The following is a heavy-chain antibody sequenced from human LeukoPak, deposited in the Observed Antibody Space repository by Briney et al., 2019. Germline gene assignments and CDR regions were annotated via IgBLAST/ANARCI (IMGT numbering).Heavy chain of an antibody. Sequence: GGSLRLSCAASGFTFSSYAMHWVRQAPGKGLEWVAVISYDGSNKYYADSVKGRFTISRDNSKNTLYLQMNSLRAEDTAVYYCARGLSPIAVAGTTRYNWFDPWGQGTLVTVSS. CDR3: ARGLSPIAVAGTTRYNWFDP. CDR2: ISYDGSNK. J-gene: IGHJ5*02. V-gene: IGHV3-30-3*01. D-gene: IGHD6-19*01. CDR1: GFTFSSYA.